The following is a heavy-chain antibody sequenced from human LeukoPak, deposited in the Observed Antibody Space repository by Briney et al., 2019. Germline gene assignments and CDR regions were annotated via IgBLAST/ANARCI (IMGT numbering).Heavy chain of an antibody. Sequence: PSETLSLTCTVSGDSVSSGSYYWSWIRQPPGKGLEWIGYIYYSGSTNYNPSLKSRVTISVDTSKNQISLKLSSVTAADTAVYYCARDLRGGSSFDYWGQGTLVTVSS. CDR2: IYYSGST. D-gene: IGHD6-6*01. J-gene: IGHJ4*02. V-gene: IGHV4-61*01. CDR1: GDSVSSGSYY. CDR3: ARDLRGGSSFDY.